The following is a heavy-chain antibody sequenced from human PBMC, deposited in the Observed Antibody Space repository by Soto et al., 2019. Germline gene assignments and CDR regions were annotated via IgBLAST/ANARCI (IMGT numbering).Heavy chain of an antibody. J-gene: IGHJ4*02. CDR2: IIPIFGTA. D-gene: IGHD2-21*02. CDR1: VGTFSSYA. Sequence: GASVKVSCKASVGTFSSYAISWVRQAPGQGLEWMGGIIPIFGTANYAQKFQARVTITEEESTSTAYMEVSSMRSEDRAVYPSVVTANGRVYWGQGTLVTVSS. CDR3: VVTANGRVY. V-gene: IGHV1-69*13.